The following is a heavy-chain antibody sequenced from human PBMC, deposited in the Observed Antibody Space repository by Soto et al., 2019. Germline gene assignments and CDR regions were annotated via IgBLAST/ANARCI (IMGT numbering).Heavy chain of an antibody. CDR2: IYSGGST. J-gene: IGHJ6*02. CDR1: GFTVSSNY. D-gene: IGHD1-7*01. V-gene: IGHV3-53*01. Sequence: GGSLRLSCAASGFTVSSNYMSWVRQAPGKGLEWVSVIYSGGSTYYADSVKGRFTISRDNSKNTLYLQMNSLRAEDTAVYYCARVGTRYYGMDVWGQGTTVTVSS. CDR3: ARVGTRYYGMDV.